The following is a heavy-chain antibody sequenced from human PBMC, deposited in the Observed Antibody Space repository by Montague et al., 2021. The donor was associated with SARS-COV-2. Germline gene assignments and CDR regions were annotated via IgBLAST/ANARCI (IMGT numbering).Heavy chain of an antibody. J-gene: IGHJ4*02. V-gene: IGHV4-39*01. D-gene: IGHD6-13*01. CDR1: GGSISSSSYY. Sequence: SETLSLTCTVSGGSISSSSYYWGWIRQPPGKGLEWIGSIYYTESTXYNPSLKSRVTISVDTSQNQFSLKLSSVTAADTAMYYCAGQRASSPFDHWGQGTLVTVSS. CDR2: IYYTEST. CDR3: AGQRASSPFDH.